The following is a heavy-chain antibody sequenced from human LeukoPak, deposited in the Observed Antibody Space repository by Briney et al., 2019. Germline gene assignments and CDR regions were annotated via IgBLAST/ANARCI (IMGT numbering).Heavy chain of an antibody. V-gene: IGHV4-59*12. Sequence: PSETLSLTCTVSGGSISGYYWSWIRQPPWKGLEWIGYIYYSGSPDYNPSLKSRVTISVDTSKNQFSLNLSSVTAADTAVYYCARRVTMVRGTSRAVFDYWGQGTLVTVSS. CDR2: IYYSGSP. J-gene: IGHJ4*02. D-gene: IGHD3-10*01. CDR3: ARRVTMVRGTSRAVFDY. CDR1: GGSISGYY.